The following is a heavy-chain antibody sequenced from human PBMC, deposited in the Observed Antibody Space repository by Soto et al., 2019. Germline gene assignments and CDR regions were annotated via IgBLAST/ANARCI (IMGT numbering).Heavy chain of an antibody. V-gene: IGHV3-49*03. Sequence: GGSLRLSCTASGFTFGDYAMSWFRQAPGKGLEWVGFIRSKAYGGTTEYAASVKGRFTISRDDSKSIAYLQMNSLKTEDTAVYYCTRDDQPRGYCSGGSCYGPFVPFDYWGQGTLVTVSS. CDR2: IRSKAYGGTT. CDR1: GFTFGDYA. CDR3: TRDDQPRGYCSGGSCYGPFVPFDY. J-gene: IGHJ4*02. D-gene: IGHD2-15*01.